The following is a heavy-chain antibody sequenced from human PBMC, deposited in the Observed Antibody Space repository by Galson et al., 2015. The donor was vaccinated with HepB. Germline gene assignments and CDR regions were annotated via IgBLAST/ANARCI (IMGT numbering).Heavy chain of an antibody. V-gene: IGHV4-34*01. CDR3: ARGQVWGSYRYTDY. CDR1: GGSFSGYY. D-gene: IGHD3-16*02. CDR2: LNHSGST. Sequence: LSLTCAVYGGSFSGYYWSWIRQPPGKGLEWIGELNHSGSTNYNPSLKSRVTISVDTSKNQFSLKLSSVTAADTAVYYCARGQVWGSYRYTDYWGQGTLVTVSS. J-gene: IGHJ4*02.